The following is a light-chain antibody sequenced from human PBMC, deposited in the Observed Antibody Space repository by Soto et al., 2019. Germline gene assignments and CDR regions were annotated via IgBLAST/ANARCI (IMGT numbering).Light chain of an antibody. V-gene: IGLV1-44*01. CDR1: GSNIGSDT. CDR2: SIN. CDR3: AAGDDSLNGVV. J-gene: IGLJ2*01. Sequence: QSVLTQPPSASGTPGQRVTISCSGSGSNIGSDTVNWYQQLPGTAPKLLIYSINQPPSGVPDRFSGSKSGTSASLAISGLQSDDEADYYCAAGDDSLNGVVFGGGTKVTVL.